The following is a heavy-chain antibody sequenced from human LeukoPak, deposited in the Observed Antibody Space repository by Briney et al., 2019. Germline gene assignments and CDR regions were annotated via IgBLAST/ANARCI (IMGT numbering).Heavy chain of an antibody. CDR3: ARAAAYYYYMDV. D-gene: IGHD6-25*01. CDR1: GGSISSSSYY. Sequence: PSETLSLTCTISGGSISSSSYYWGWIRQPPGKGLEWIGYIYYSGSTNYNPSLKSRVTISVDTSKNQFSLKLSSVTAADTAVYYCARAAAYYYYMDVWGKGTTVTVSS. J-gene: IGHJ6*03. V-gene: IGHV4-61*05. CDR2: IYYSGST.